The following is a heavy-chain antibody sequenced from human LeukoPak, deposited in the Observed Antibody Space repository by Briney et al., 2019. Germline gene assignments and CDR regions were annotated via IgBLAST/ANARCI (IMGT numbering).Heavy chain of an antibody. V-gene: IGHV3-74*01. CDR1: GFTFSDYY. Sequence: AGGSLRLSCAASGFTFSDYYMHWVRQGPGEGPVWVSRISNEGSTTFYADSVKGRFTISRDNAKNTLYLEMNSLRAEDTAVYYCAKMMGQRLYDYCMDVWGKGTTVTVSS. CDR2: ISNEGSTT. CDR3: AKMMGQRLYDYCMDV. J-gene: IGHJ6*03. D-gene: IGHD3-16*01.